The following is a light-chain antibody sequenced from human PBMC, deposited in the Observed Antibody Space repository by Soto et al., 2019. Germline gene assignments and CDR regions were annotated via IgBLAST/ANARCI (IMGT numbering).Light chain of an antibody. J-gene: IGLJ1*01. V-gene: IGLV2-8*01. CDR3: SSYAGSSNV. Sequence: QSALTQPPSASGSPGQSVAIYCTGTSSDVGGYNYVSWYQQHPGKAPKLMIYEVNKRPSGVPYRFSGSKSGKTASLTVSGLQAEDEADYYCSSYAGSSNVFGTGTKLTVL. CDR2: EVN. CDR1: SSDVGGYNY.